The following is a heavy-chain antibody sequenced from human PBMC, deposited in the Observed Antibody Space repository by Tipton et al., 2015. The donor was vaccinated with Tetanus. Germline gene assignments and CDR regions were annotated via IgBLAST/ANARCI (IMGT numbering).Heavy chain of an antibody. Sequence: LRLSCTVSGGSISSSSYYWGWIRQPPGKGLEWIGSIYYSGSTYYNPSIKSRVTISVDTSKNQFSLKLSSVTAADTAVYYCARLIVGATTSEYFQHWGQDTLVTVSS. V-gene: IGHV4-39*01. CDR1: GGSISSSSYY. J-gene: IGHJ1*01. CDR2: IYYSGST. D-gene: IGHD1-26*01. CDR3: ARLIVGATTSEYFQH.